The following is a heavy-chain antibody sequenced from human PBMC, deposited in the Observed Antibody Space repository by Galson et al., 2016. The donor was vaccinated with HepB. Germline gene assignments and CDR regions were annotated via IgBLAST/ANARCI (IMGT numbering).Heavy chain of an antibody. CDR1: GFAVSSNY. Sequence: SLRLSCAASGFAVSSNYMSWVRQAPGKGLEWVSIIYGGGSTDYGDSVRGRFTIPRDNPSNTRYLQMNSLRAEDTAVYYCARGMSSASYFVFDYWGQGTLVTVSS. D-gene: IGHD3-10*01. CDR3: ARGMSSASYFVFDY. CDR2: IYGGGST. J-gene: IGHJ4*02. V-gene: IGHV3-53*01.